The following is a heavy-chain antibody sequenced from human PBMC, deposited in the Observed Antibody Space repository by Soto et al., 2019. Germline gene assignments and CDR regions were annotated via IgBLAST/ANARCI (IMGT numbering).Heavy chain of an antibody. CDR3: AADHDTMIPGGWFDP. CDR1: GFTFTSSA. D-gene: IGHD3-22*01. CDR2: IVVGSGNT. V-gene: IGHV1-58*02. J-gene: IGHJ5*02. Sequence: ASVKVSCKSSGFTFTSSAMQWVRQARGQRLEWIGWIVVGSGNTNYAQKFQKRVTITRDMSTSTAYMELSSMRSEDTAVYYCAADHDTMIPGGWFDPWGQGTLVTVSS.